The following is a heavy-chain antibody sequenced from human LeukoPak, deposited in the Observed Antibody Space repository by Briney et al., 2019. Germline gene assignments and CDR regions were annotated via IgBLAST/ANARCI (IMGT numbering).Heavy chain of an antibody. V-gene: IGHV4-39*02. CDR2: IYYSGAT. D-gene: IGHD6-6*01. J-gene: IGHJ4*02. CDR3: AREIVSSVES. CDR1: GDSISNTRYH. Sequence: SETLSLTCTVSGDSISNTRYHWGWIRQPPGKGLEWIGSIYYSGATYYNPSLKSRVTISVDTSRNHFSLKLRSVTAADTAVYHCAREIVSSVESWGQGSLVTVSS.